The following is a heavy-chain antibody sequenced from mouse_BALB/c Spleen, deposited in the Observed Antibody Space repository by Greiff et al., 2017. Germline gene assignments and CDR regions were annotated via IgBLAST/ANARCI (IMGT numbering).Heavy chain of an antibody. CDR1: GFNIKDTY. CDR2: IDPANGNT. CDR3: ARNTTATRFAY. D-gene: IGHD1-2*01. Sequence: VQLQQSGAELVKPGASVKLSCTASGFNIKDTYMHWVKQRPEQGLEWIGRIDPANGNTKYDPKFQGKATITADTSSNTAYLQLSSLTSEDTAVYYCARNTTATRFAYWGQGTLVTVSA. J-gene: IGHJ3*01. V-gene: IGHV14-3*02.